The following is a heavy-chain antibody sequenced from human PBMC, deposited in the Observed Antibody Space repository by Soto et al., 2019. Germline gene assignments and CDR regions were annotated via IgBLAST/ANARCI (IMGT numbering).Heavy chain of an antibody. V-gene: IGHV1-18*01. CDR3: AMVDVYVTPSPQDV. Sequence: QVQLVQSGAEVKNPGASVKVSCKASGYSFTRYVIGGARQAPGQGLEWMGWINAYNGNTNYAKNLQGRLTLTTDTSTTTAYMELRSLRSNDTAIYYCAMVDVYVTPSPQDVWGQGTTVTVSS. D-gene: IGHD3-16*01. CDR2: INAYNGNT. CDR1: GYSFTRYV. J-gene: IGHJ6*02.